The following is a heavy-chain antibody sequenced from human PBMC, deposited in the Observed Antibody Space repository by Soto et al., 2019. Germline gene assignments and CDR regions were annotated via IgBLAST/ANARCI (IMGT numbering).Heavy chain of an antibody. D-gene: IGHD3-3*01. CDR1: GNIFTYYG. J-gene: IGHJ5*02. CDR3: ARDTRNGVVIMDS. V-gene: IGHV1-18*01. Sequence: QVQLVQSGPEVKKTGASVKVSCKASGNIFTYYGLSWVRQAPGQGLEWMGWISTYNGDTRIAQQFQGRVTMTTDSSTTTAYMELKSPRSDDTALYFCARDTRNGVVIMDSWGQGTLVAVSS. CDR2: ISTYNGDT.